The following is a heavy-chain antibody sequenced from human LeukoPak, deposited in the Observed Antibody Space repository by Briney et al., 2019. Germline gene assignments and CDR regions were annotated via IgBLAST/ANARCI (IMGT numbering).Heavy chain of an antibody. CDR2: INPSGGST. CDR1: GYTFTGYY. CDR3: ARSGVGVPFDY. Sequence: AASVKVSCKASGYTFTGYYMHWVRQAPGQGLEWMGIINPSGGSTSYAQKFQGRVTVTRDTSTSTVYMELSSLRSEDTAVYYCARSGVGVPFDYWGQGTLVTVSS. J-gene: IGHJ4*02. D-gene: IGHD2-15*01. V-gene: IGHV1-46*01.